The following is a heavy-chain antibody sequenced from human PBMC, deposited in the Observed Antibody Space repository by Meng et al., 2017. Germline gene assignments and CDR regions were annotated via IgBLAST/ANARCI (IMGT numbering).Heavy chain of an antibody. D-gene: IGHD6-13*01. J-gene: IGHJ4*02. V-gene: IGHV1-2*06. CDR3: ARDEDISAAGKLFGDY. Sequence: VELVWSGAEGKKPGASGKVSCKPSGYNFPDYYIHWVRQAPGQGLEWMGRIDPKNGDTHYAQKFQGRVTMTGDTSISTAYMDLSGLRSDDTAVYYYARDEDISAAGKLFGDYWGQGTLVTVSS. CDR2: IDPKNGDT. CDR1: GYNFPDYY.